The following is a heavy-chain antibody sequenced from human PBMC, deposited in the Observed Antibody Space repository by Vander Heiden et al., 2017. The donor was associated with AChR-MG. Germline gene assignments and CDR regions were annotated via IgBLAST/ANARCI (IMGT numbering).Heavy chain of an antibody. D-gene: IGHD3-22*01. CDR3: AIDHYHYDSSGYREDFGDF. CDR1: GFSFSSYG. V-gene: IGHV3-30*03. CDR2: ISYDGFNK. Sequence: QVRLVESGGGVVQPGRSLRLTCAVSGFSFSSYGMHWVRQAPGKGLEWVAVISYDGFNKEYGDSVKGRFTVARSNTKNTLYLQMNSLRAEDTAVYYCAIDHYHYDSSGYREDFGDFWGHGTLVTVSS. J-gene: IGHJ4*01.